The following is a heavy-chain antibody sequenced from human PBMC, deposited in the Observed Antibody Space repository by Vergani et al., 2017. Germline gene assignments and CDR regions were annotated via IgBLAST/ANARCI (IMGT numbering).Heavy chain of an antibody. Sequence: QVQLVQSGAEVKKPGASVKVSCKASGYTFTSYGISWVRQAPGQGLEWMGWISAYNGNTNYAQKLQGRVTMTTDTSTSTAYMELRSLRSDDTAVYYCARLIVLRFLEWSKYYYYYYMDVWGKGTTVTVSS. CDR2: ISAYNGNT. CDR1: GYTFTSYG. J-gene: IGHJ6*03. D-gene: IGHD3-3*01. CDR3: ARLIVLRFLEWSKYYYYYYMDV. V-gene: IGHV1-18*01.